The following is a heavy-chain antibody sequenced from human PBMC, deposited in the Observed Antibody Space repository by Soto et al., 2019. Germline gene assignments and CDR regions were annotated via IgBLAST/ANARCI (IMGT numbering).Heavy chain of an antibody. CDR3: ARDRGGGSPWYY. Sequence: QVQLQESGPGLVKPSQTLSLTCPVSGGSISSGGYYWSWIRQHPGKGLEGIGYIYYSGSTYYNPSLKSRVTISVDTSKNQFSLKLSSVTAADTAVYYCARDRGGGSPWYYWGQGTLVTVSS. V-gene: IGHV4-31*03. CDR1: GGSISSGGYY. CDR2: IYYSGST. D-gene: IGHD2-15*01. J-gene: IGHJ4*02.